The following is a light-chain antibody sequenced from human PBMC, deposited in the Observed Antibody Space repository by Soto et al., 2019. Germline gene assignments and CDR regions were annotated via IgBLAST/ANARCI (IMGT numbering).Light chain of an antibody. CDR1: QGVNRW. CDR3: QHANTFPLT. Sequence: DIQLTQSPSSVSASVGDRVTITCRASQGVNRWLAWYQQKPGKAPKLLIYATSTLQSGVPLRFSGSGSATDFTLTISSPQPEDSATYYCQHANTFPLTFGGGTKVEIK. J-gene: IGKJ4*01. CDR2: ATS. V-gene: IGKV1-12*01.